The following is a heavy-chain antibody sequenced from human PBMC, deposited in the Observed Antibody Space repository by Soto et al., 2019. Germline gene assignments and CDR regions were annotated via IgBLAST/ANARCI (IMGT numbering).Heavy chain of an antibody. V-gene: IGHV4-4*02. CDR1: GGSISSSNW. Sequence: QVQLQESGPGLVKPSGTLSLTCAVSGGSISSSNWWSWVRQPPGTGLEWIGEIYHRGSTNYNPSPNSRVTRSVHKSKNQFSVKLSSVTAADTAVYYCARDPNYYDSSCPDSLYYNYGRDVWGQGTTVAVSS. CDR3: ARDPNYYDSSCPDSLYYNYGRDV. D-gene: IGHD3-22*01. CDR2: IYHRGST. J-gene: IGHJ6*02.